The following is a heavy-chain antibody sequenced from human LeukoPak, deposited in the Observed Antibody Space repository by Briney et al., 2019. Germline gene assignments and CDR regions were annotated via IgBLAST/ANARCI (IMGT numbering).Heavy chain of an antibody. Sequence: ASVKVSCKASGGTFISYAISWVGQAPGQGLEWMGGIIPIFGTANYAQKFQGRVTITADESTSTAYMELSSLRSEATAVYYCARHTMVRDPFDYWGQGTLVTVSS. D-gene: IGHD3-10*01. CDR1: GGTFISYA. CDR3: ARHTMVRDPFDY. J-gene: IGHJ4*02. V-gene: IGHV1-69*13. CDR2: IIPIFGTA.